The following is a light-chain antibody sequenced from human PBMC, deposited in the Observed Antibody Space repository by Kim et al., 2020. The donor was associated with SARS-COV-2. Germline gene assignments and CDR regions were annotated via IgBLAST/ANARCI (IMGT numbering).Light chain of an antibody. CDR3: QAWDSSIVV. V-gene: IGLV3-1*01. CDR2: QDN. CDR1: KLGDKY. J-gene: IGLJ2*01. Sequence: HELTQPPSVSVSPGQTASITCSGDKLGDKYVCWYQQRPGQSPVLVIYQDNKRPSGIPERFSGSNSGNTATLTISGTQAMDEADYYCQAWDSSIVVFGGGTKLTVL.